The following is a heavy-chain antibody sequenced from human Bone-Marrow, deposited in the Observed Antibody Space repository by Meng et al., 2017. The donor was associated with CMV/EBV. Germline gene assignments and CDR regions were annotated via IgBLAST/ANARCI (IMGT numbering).Heavy chain of an antibody. CDR1: GGSISSGVYY. CDR3: SRCGDAFDI. Sequence: SETLSLTCTVSGGSISSGVYYWSWIRQPPGKGLEWIGYIYYSGSTYYNPSLKSRVTISVDTSKNQSSLKLSSVTAADTAVYYCSRCGDAFDIWGQGTMVTVSS. J-gene: IGHJ3*02. CDR2: IYYSGST. V-gene: IGHV4-30-4*08. D-gene: IGHD6-25*01.